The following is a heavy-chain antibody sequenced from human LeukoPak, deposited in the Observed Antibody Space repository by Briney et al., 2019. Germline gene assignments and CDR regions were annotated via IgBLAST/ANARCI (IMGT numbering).Heavy chain of an antibody. CDR1: GFMFSRYW. Sequence: GGSLRLSCAALGFMFSRYWMSWVRQAPGKGLEWVANIKEDGSEKHSVASVKCRSTIARDNGKNSLYLQMNSLRAEDTAVYYCARGQGDVCSGDNCANWFDSWGQGSLVIVSS. J-gene: IGHJ5*01. V-gene: IGHV3-7*05. CDR2: IKEDGSEK. D-gene: IGHD2-15*01. CDR3: ARGQGDVCSGDNCANWFDS.